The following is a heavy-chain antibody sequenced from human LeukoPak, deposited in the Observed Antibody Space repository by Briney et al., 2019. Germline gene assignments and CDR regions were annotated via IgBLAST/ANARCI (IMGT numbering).Heavy chain of an antibody. V-gene: IGHV4-39*01. CDR1: GGSISSSTYY. J-gene: IGHJ4*02. D-gene: IGHD6-19*01. Sequence: PSETLSLTCTISGGSISSSTYYWGWIRQLPGKGLEWIGSIQYIGKTYYSPSLKSRVTTSVDTSKNQFSLNLNSVTAADTAVYYCARIGGWFFALGVDYWGQGILVTVSS. CDR2: IQYIGKT. CDR3: ARIGGWFFALGVDY.